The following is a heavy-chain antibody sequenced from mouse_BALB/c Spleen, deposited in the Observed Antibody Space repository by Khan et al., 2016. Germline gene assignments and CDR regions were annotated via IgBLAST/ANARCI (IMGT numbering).Heavy chain of an antibody. D-gene: IGHD2-4*01. CDR1: GFNIKDTY. V-gene: IGHV14-3*02. J-gene: IGHJ3*01. Sequence: VQLQQSGAELVKPGASVKLSCTASGFNIKDTYMHWVKQRLEQGLEWIGRIDPANGNTKYDPKFQGKPTITAYTSSNTAYLQLSSLTTEDTAVYYCARSTCDYDVGFAYWGQGTLVTVSA. CDR2: IDPANGNT. CDR3: ARSTCDYDVGFAY.